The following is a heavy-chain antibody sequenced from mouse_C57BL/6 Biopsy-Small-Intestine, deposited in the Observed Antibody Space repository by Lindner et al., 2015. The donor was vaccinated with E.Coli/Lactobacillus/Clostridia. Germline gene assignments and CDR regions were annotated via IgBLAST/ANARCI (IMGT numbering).Heavy chain of an antibody. CDR2: INPNSDYT. Sequence: VQLQESGAELARPGASVKMSCKASGYTFTSYTMHWVKQRPGQGLEWIGYINPNSDYTKYNQKFKDKATLTADKSSNTVYMELSRLTSEDSAVYFCARQAPIYYYGSSNWFAYWGQGTLVTVSA. CDR1: GYTFTSYT. V-gene: IGHV1-4*01. CDR3: ARQAPIYYYGSSNWFAY. J-gene: IGHJ3*01. D-gene: IGHD1-1*01.